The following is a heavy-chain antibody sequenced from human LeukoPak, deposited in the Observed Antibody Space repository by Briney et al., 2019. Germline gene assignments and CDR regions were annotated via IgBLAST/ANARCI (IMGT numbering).Heavy chain of an antibody. D-gene: IGHD6-19*01. CDR3: AIRGAVAGTVGNYFDY. Sequence: PSETLSLTCTVSGGSISSSGYYWGWIRQPPGKGLEWIGSIYYSGSTYYNPSLKSRVTISVDTSKNQLSLKLSSVTAADTAVYYCAIRGAVAGTVGNYFDYWGQGTLVTVSS. CDR2: IYYSGST. CDR1: GGSISSSGYY. V-gene: IGHV4-39*01. J-gene: IGHJ4*02.